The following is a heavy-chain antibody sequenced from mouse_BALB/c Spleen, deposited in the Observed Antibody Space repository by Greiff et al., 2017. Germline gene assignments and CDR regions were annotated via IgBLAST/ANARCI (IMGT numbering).Heavy chain of an antibody. CDR3: ARGYRYDWYFDV. Sequence: EVQLQQSGAELVKPGASVKLSCTASGFNIKDTYMHWVKQRPEQGLEWIGRIDPANVNTKYDPKFQGKATITADTSSNTAYLQLSSLTSEDNAVYYCARGYRYDWYFDVWGAGTTVTVSS. J-gene: IGHJ1*01. D-gene: IGHD2-14*01. V-gene: IGHV14-3*02. CDR2: IDPANVNT. CDR1: GFNIKDTY.